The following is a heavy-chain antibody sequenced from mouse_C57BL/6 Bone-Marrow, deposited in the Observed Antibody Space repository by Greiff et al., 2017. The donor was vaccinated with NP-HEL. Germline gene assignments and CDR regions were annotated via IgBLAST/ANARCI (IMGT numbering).Heavy chain of an antibody. CDR1: GYTFTSYW. CDR3: ARGLDYYAMDY. V-gene: IGHV1-55*01. CDR2: IYPSNGGT. Sequence: VKLQQPGAELVKPGASVKMSCKASGYTFTSYWITWVKQRPGQGLEWIGDIYPSNGGTNYNEKFKSKATLTVDKSSSTAYMQLSSLTSEDSAVYYCARGLDYYAMDYWGQGTSVTVSS. J-gene: IGHJ4*01.